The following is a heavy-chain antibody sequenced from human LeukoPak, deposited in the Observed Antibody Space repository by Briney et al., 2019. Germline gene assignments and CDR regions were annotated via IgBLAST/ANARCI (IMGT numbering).Heavy chain of an antibody. Sequence: KASETLSLTCTVSGGSISSHYWSWIRQPPGKGLEWIGYIYYSGSTDYNPSLKSRVTMSVDTSKNQFSLKLSSVTAADTAVYYCARILRFFELFSDGAFDIWGQGTMVTVSS. D-gene: IGHD3-3*01. V-gene: IGHV4-59*11. CDR3: ARILRFFELFSDGAFDI. J-gene: IGHJ3*02. CDR2: IYYSGST. CDR1: GGSISSHY.